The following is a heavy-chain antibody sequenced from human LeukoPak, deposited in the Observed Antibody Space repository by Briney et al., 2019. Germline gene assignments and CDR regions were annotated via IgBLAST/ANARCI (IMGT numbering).Heavy chain of an antibody. V-gene: IGHV5-10-1*01. Sequence: GESLKISCKGSGYNFANFWIGWVRQMPGKGLEWMGRIDPSDSYVNYSPSFQGHVTISVDESISAAYLQWSSLKASDTAMYYCATTRQPRTSDPFDYWGQGTLVTVSS. D-gene: IGHD1-7*01. CDR2: IDPSDSYV. CDR3: ATTRQPRTSDPFDY. J-gene: IGHJ4*02. CDR1: GYNFANFW.